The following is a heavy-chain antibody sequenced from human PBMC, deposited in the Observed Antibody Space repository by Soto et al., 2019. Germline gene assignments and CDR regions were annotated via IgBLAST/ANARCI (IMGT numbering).Heavy chain of an antibody. V-gene: IGHV1-46*04. CDR3: ARDNSAANGVLDH. CDR2: INPSTRSA. CDR1: GYTFTNYY. D-gene: IGHD1-1*01. J-gene: IGHJ4*02. Sequence: ASVKVSCKASGYTFTNYYLHWVRQAPGQGLEWVGMINPSTRSASYAQKLRGRLTMDRDTSTTTVYMELSRLTSEDTAVYYCARDNSAANGVLDHWGLGTLVTVSS.